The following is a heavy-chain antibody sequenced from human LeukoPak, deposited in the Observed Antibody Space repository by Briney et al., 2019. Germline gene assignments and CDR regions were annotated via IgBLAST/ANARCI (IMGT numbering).Heavy chain of an antibody. CDR2: IYSGGST. J-gene: IGHJ4*02. D-gene: IGHD3-22*01. V-gene: IGHV3-53*01. CDR3: ARRAGDYSHPYDY. CDR1: GFTVSTNS. Sequence: GGSLRLSCTVSGFTVSTNSMSWVRQTPGKGLEWVSFIYSGGSTHYSDSVKGRFTISRDNSKNTLYLQMNSLRAEDTAVYYCARRAGDYSHPYDYWGQGTLVAVSS.